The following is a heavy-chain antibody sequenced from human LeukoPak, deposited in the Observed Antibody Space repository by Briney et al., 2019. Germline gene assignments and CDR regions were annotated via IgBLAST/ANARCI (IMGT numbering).Heavy chain of an antibody. Sequence: GASVKVSCKASGYTFTGYYMHWVRQAPGQGLEWMGWINPNSGGTNYAQKFQGRVTMTRDTSISTAYMELSRLRSDDTAVYYCARGRVVVPAAPSRNDAFDIWGQGTMVTVSS. J-gene: IGHJ3*02. CDR1: GYTFTGYY. CDR2: INPNSGGT. V-gene: IGHV1-2*02. D-gene: IGHD2-2*01. CDR3: ARGRVVVPAAPSRNDAFDI.